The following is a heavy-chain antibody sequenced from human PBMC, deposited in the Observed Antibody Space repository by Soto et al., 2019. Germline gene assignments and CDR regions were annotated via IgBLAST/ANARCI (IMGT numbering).Heavy chain of an antibody. Sequence: SETLSLTCAVYGGSFSGYYWSWIRQPPGKGLEWIGEINHSGSTNYNPPLKSRVTISVDTSKNQFSLKLSSVTAADTAVYYCGRGFLWGSSSWPTRGGFDPWGQGPLVTVSS. V-gene: IGHV4-34*01. D-gene: IGHD6-13*01. CDR1: GGSFSGYY. CDR2: INHSGST. J-gene: IGHJ5*02. CDR3: GRGFLWGSSSWPTRGGFDP.